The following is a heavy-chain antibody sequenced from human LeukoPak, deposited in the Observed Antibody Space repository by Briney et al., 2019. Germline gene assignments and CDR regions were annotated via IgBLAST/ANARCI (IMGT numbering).Heavy chain of an antibody. CDR3: ARGRTTIAVAPYYYYGMDV. J-gene: IGHJ6*02. Sequence: PSETLSLTCAVYGGSFSGYYWSWIGQPPGKGLEWIGEINHSGSTNYNPSLKSRVTISVDTSKNQFSLKLSSVTAADTAVYYCARGRTTIAVAPYYYYGMDVWGQGTTVTVSS. V-gene: IGHV4-34*01. D-gene: IGHD6-19*01. CDR2: INHSGST. CDR1: GGSFSGYY.